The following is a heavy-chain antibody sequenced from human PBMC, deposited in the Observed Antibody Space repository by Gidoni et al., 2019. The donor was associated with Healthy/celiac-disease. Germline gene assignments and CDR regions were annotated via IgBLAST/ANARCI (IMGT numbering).Heavy chain of an antibody. CDR3: AKDQITMVRGLNYGMDV. CDR1: GFTFSSYG. V-gene: IGHV3-30*18. CDR2: ISYDGSNK. J-gene: IGHJ6*02. D-gene: IGHD3-10*01. Sequence: QVQLVESGGGVVQPGRSLRLSCAASGFTFSSYGMHWFRQAPGKGLEWVAVISYDGSNKYYADSVKGRFTISRDNSKNTLYLQMNSLRAEDTAVYYCAKDQITMVRGLNYGMDVWGQGTTVTVSS.